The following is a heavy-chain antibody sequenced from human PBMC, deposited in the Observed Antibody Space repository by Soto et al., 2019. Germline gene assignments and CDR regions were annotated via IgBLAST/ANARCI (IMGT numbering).Heavy chain of an antibody. J-gene: IGHJ4*02. V-gene: IGHV3-30*02. Sequence: GGSLRLSCTASGFTFSSYGMHWVRQAPGKGLEWVAVIWYDGSNKYYADSVKGRFTISRDNSKNTLYLQMNSLRAEDTAVYYCAKDLVHKGSGWYFDYWGQGTLVTVSS. CDR2: IWYDGSNK. CDR1: GFTFSSYG. D-gene: IGHD6-19*01. CDR3: AKDLVHKGSGWYFDY.